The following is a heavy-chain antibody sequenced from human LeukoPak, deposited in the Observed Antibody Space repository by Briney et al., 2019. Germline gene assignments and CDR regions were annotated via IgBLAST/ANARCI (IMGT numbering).Heavy chain of an antibody. Sequence: GGSLRLSCAASGFTFSSYGMHWVRQAPGKGLEWVAVISYDGSNKYYADSVKGRFTISRDNSKNTLYLQMNSLRAEDTAVYYCAKDILWFGVHDAFDIWGQGTMVTVSS. V-gene: IGHV3-30*18. J-gene: IGHJ3*02. D-gene: IGHD3-10*01. CDR2: ISYDGSNK. CDR3: AKDILWFGVHDAFDI. CDR1: GFTFSSYG.